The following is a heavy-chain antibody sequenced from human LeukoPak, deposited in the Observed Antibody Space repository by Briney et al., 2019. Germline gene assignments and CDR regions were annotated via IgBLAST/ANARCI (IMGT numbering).Heavy chain of an antibody. D-gene: IGHD2-2*01. CDR1: GGSIRSSYYY. J-gene: IGHJ5*02. Sequence: SETLSLTCTVSGGSIRSSYYYWGWIRQPPGKGLEWIGSIYDSGSTYYNPSLKSRVTISVDTSKNQFSLKLNSVTAADTAVYYCARDLGGYCSSTSCYWFDPWGQGTLVTVSS. CDR3: ARDLGGYCSSTSCYWFDP. CDR2: IYDSGST. V-gene: IGHV4-39*02.